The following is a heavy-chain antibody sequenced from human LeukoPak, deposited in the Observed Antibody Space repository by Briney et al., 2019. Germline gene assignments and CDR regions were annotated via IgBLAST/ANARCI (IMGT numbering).Heavy chain of an antibody. Sequence: GGSLRLSCAASGFTFSSYWMHWVRQAPGKGLVWVSRINSDGSSTSYADSVKGRFTISRDNAKNTLYLQMNSLRAEDTAVYYCATIMVVTATDAFDIWGQGTMVTVSS. V-gene: IGHV3-74*01. CDR3: ATIMVVTATDAFDI. D-gene: IGHD2-21*02. J-gene: IGHJ3*02. CDR2: INSDGSST. CDR1: GFTFSSYW.